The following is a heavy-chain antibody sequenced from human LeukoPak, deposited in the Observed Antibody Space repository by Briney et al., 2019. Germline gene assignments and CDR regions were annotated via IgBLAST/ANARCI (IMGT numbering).Heavy chain of an antibody. CDR1: GGSIISYY. D-gene: IGHD3-3*01. CDR3: ARMDFWSGYGFDY. V-gene: IGHV4-59*08. J-gene: IGHJ4*02. Sequence: PSETLSLTCTVSGGSIISYYWSWIRQPPGKGLEWIGYIYYSGSTNYNPSLKSRVTISVDTSKNQFSLKLSSVTAADTAVYYCARMDFWSGYGFDYWGQGTLVTVSS. CDR2: IYYSGST.